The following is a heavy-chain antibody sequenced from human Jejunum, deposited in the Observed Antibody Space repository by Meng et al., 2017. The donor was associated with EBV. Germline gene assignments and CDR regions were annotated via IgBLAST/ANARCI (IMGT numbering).Heavy chain of an antibody. CDR2: INSDGSKT. CDR3: VRGPPPDT. J-gene: IGHJ5*02. Sequence: EVPLVAPGGGLVLPGDSLRLPCAASGFTLSSYWMHWVRQAPGKGLVWISRINSDGSKTNYADSVKGRFTISRDIAKNTLYLQLNSLRADDTAVYYCVRGPPPDTWGQGTLVTVSS. V-gene: IGHV3-74*01. CDR1: GFTLSSYW.